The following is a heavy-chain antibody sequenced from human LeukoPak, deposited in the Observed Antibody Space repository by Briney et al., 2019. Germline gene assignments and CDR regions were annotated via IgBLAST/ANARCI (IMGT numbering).Heavy chain of an antibody. D-gene: IGHD2-15*01. CDR2: IYTSGST. J-gene: IGHJ6*03. CDR1: GGSISSYY. V-gene: IGHV4-4*07. Sequence: SETLSLTCTVSGGSISSYYWSWIRQPAGKGLEWIGRIYTSGSTNYNPSLKSQVTMSVDTSKNQFSLKLSSVTAADTAVYYCARDRLGYCSGGSCYRESCYYYMDVWGKGTTVTVSS. CDR3: ARDRLGYCSGGSCYRESCYYYMDV.